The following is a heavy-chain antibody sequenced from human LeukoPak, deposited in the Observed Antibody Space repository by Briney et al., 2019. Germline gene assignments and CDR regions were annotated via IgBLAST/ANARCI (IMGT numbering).Heavy chain of an antibody. D-gene: IGHD6-13*01. CDR3: ATGLDSSSRHVNLDH. J-gene: IGHJ4*02. CDR2: ISADNGDT. V-gene: IGHV1-18*01. Sequence: EASVKVSCKASGYTFSKYGITWVRQAPGQGLEWMGWISADNGDTYFTQKVQGRLTLTTDTSATTAYMELTNLRSDDTAVYYCATGLDSSSRHVNLDHWGQGTLVTVSS. CDR1: GYTFSKYG.